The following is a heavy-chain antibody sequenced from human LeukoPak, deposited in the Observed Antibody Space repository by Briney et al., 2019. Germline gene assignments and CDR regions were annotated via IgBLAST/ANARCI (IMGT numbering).Heavy chain of an antibody. CDR2: IYYSGST. CDR3: ARFSLSGGPFDY. CDR1: GGSISSYY. D-gene: IGHD3-16*01. J-gene: IGHJ4*02. Sequence: PSETLSLTCTVSGGSISSYYWSWIRQPPGKGLEWIGYIYYSGSTNYNPSLKSRVTISVDTSKNQFSLKLSSVTAADTAVYYCARFSLSGGPFDYWGQGTLVTVSS. V-gene: IGHV4-59*12.